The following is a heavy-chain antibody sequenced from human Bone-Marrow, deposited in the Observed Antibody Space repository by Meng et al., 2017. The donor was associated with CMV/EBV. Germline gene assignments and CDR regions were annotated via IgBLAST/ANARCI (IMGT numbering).Heavy chain of an antibody. CDR1: GGSISSSSYY. D-gene: IGHD6-13*01. J-gene: IGHJ6*02. V-gene: IGHV4-39*01. Sequence: SETLSLTCTVSGGSISSSSYYWGWIRQPPGKGLEWIGSIYYSGSTYYNPSLKSRVTISVDTSKNQFSLKLSSVTAADTAVYYCARPSPPAESSTLYYYYGMDVCGQRTTVTVSS. CDR3: ARPSPPAESSTLYYYYGMDV. CDR2: IYYSGST.